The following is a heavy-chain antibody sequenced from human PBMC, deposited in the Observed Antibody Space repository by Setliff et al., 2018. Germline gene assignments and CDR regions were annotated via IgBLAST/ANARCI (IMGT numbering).Heavy chain of an antibody. D-gene: IGHD1-26*01. CDR3: AKDIGSYYY. J-gene: IGHJ4*02. CDR2: ISWNSANI. V-gene: IGHV3-9*01. Sequence: LSLTCTVSGGSISSYYWSWIRQPPGKGLEWVSGISWNSANIDYADSVKGRFTISRDNAKSFLYLQMNSLRPDDTAFYYCAKDIGSYYYWGQGTLVTVSS. CDR1: GGSISSYY.